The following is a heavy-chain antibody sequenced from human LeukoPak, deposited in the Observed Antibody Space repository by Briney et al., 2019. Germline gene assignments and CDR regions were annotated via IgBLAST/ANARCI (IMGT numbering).Heavy chain of an antibody. Sequence: GGSLRLSCAASGFTFSSYAMHLPRQAPGKRLQWLAILSYDGSTEYYADSVKGRFTISRDNSQSTLYLEMNSLRAEDTAVYYCARGNTYFEFSNGFLDYWGQGTLVTVSS. D-gene: IGHD3-16*02. J-gene: IGHJ4*02. V-gene: IGHV3-30*01. CDR3: ARGNTYFEFSNGFLDY. CDR2: LSYDGSTE. CDR1: GFTFSSYA.